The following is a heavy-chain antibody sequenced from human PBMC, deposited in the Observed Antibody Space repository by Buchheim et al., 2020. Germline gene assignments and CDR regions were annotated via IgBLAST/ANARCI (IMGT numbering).Heavy chain of an antibody. CDR2: MIEDGSTT. J-gene: IGHJ4*02. CDR1: GFTLSSYW. V-gene: IGHV3-74*01. Sequence: EVQLVESGGGLVQPGGSLRLSCAASGFTLSSYWMHWVRQVPGKGLVWVSRMIEDGSTTDYADSVKGRFTISRANAKNTLYLEMNSLGAEDTAVYYCVKDMFGNLDYWGQGTL. CDR3: VKDMFGNLDY. D-gene: IGHD3-10*02.